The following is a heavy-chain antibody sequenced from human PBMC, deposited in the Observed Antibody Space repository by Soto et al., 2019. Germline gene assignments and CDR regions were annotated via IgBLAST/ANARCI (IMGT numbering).Heavy chain of an antibody. J-gene: IGHJ6*02. V-gene: IGHV1-69*06. CDR2: IIPIFGTA. Sequence: SVKVSCKASGGTFSSYAISWVRQAPGQGLEWMGGIIPIFGTANYAQKFQGRVTITADKSTSTAYMELSSLRSEDTAVYYCARPTYSYAYYYYYGMDVWGQGTTVTV. CDR1: GGTFSSYA. CDR3: ARPTYSYAYYYYYGMDV. D-gene: IGHD5-18*01.